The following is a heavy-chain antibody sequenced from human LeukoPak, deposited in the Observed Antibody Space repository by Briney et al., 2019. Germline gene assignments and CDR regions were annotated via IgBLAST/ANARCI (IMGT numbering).Heavy chain of an antibody. CDR3: AREYYGSGSYLNWFDP. J-gene: IGHJ5*02. D-gene: IGHD3-10*01. CDR2: IIPILGIA. V-gene: IGHV1-69*04. Sequence: SVKVSCKASGYTFTGYYMHWVRQAPGQGLEWMGRIIPILGIANYAQKFQGRVTITADESTSTAYMELSSLRSEDTAVYYCAREYYGSGSYLNWFDPWGQGTLVTVSS. CDR1: GYTFTGYY.